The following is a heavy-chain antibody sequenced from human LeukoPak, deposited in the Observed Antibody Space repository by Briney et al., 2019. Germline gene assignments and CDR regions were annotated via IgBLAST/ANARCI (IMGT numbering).Heavy chain of an antibody. CDR1: GFTFSSYA. CDR3: AKAATVTTLYNWFDP. V-gene: IGHV3-23*01. D-gene: IGHD4-11*01. CDR2: ISGSGGST. J-gene: IGHJ5*02. Sequence: GGSLRLSCAASGFTFSSYAMSWVRPAPGKGLEWVSAISGSGGSTYYADSVKGRFTISRDNSKNTLYLQMNSLRAEDTAVYYCAKAATVTTLYNWFDPWGQGTLVTVSS.